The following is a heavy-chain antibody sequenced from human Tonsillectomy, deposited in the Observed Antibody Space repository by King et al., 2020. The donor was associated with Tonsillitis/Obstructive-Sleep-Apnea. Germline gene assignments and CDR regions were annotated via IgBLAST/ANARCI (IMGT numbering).Heavy chain of an antibody. J-gene: IGHJ3*02. CDR1: GFIFSTYS. D-gene: IGHD1-14*01. V-gene: IGHV3-21*01. CDR2: ISPSSKYI. Sequence: VQLVESGGGPVKPGGFLRLSCAASGFIFSTYSMHWVRQAPGKGLEWVTSISPSSKYIYYADSVKGRFTISRDNARNPLSLQMNSLGAEDTAVYYCAKSRALTGHAAFDIWGQGTLVIVSS. CDR3: AKSRALTGHAAFDI.